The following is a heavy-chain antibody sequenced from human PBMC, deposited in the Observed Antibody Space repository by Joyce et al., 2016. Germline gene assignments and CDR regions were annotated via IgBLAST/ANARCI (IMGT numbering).Heavy chain of an antibody. CDR3: ARDVPPFDY. CDR1: GYTFNKFD. D-gene: IGHD3-10*02. CDR2: ISAYNGKT. V-gene: IGHV1-18*04. J-gene: IGHJ4*02. Sequence: QVQLVQSGPEVTKPGASVKVSCKASGYTFNKFDISWVRQAPGQGLEWMGWISAYNGKTYYPQKFQDRVTRATDTSTNTAYMELRSLRSDDTAVYYCARDVPPFDYWGQGTLVTVSS.